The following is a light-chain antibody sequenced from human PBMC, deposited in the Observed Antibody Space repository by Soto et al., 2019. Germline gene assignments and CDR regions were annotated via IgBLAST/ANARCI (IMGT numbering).Light chain of an antibody. J-gene: IGKJ1*01. Sequence: EIVLTQSPGTLSLSPGERATLSCRASQNVDSRYLAWYQQKAGQAPRLLISGTFTRATGIPGRFSGSGSGTDFTLTISRLEPEDFGIYYCHQYGASPRTFGQGTKVEVK. V-gene: IGKV3-20*01. CDR2: GTF. CDR1: QNVDSRY. CDR3: HQYGASPRT.